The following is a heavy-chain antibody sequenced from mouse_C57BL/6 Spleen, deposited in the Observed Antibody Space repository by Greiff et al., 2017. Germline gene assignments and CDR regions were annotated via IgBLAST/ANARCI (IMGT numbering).Heavy chain of an antibody. CDR1: GYTFTDYY. CDR2: IYPGSGNT. Sequence: QVQLKQSGAELVRPGASVKLSCKASGYTFTDYYINWVKQRPGQGLEWIARIYPGSGNTYYNEKFKGKATLTAEKSSSTAYMQLSSLTSEDSAVYFCARRGRDYFDYWGQGTTLTVSS. V-gene: IGHV1-76*01. CDR3: ARRGRDYFDY. J-gene: IGHJ2*01.